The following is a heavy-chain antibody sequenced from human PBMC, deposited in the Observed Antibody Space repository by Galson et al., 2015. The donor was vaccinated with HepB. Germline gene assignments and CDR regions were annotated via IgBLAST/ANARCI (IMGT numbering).Heavy chain of an antibody. CDR1: GFTFSSYW. V-gene: IGHV3-7*03. CDR2: IKQDGSEK. D-gene: IGHD6-19*01. CDR3: ARSDPQWLAPGYFDY. J-gene: IGHJ4*02. Sequence: SLRLSCAASGFTFSSYWMSWVRQAPGKGLEWVANIKQDGSEKYYVDSVKGRFTISRDNAKNSLYLQMNSLRAEDTAVYYCARSDPQWLAPGYFDYWGQGTLVTVSS.